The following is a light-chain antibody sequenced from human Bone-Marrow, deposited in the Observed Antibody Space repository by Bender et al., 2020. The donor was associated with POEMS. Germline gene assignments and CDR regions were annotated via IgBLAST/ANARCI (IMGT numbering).Light chain of an antibody. CDR1: SSDVGRYNY. CDR3: SSYAGIYTFL. J-gene: IGLJ2*01. CDR2: DVS. V-gene: IGLV2-11*01. Sequence: QSALTQPRSVSGSPGQSVTISCTGTSSDVGRYNYVSWYQQHPGKAPKLMIYDVSERPSGVPDRFSGSKSGNKASLTISGLQAEDEADYYCSSYAGIYTFLFGGGTKVTVL.